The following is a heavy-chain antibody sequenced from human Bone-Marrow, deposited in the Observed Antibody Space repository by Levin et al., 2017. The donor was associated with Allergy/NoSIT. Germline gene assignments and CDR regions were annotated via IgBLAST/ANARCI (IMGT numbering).Heavy chain of an antibody. Sequence: ASVKVSCKASGYTFTGYYMHWVRQAPGQGLEWMGRINPNSGGTNYAQKFQGRVTMTRDTSISTAYMELSRLRSDDTAVYYCARGLLIGYCSSTSCYGPELSYFDYWGQGTLVTVSS. D-gene: IGHD2-2*01. J-gene: IGHJ4*02. CDR2: INPNSGGT. CDR3: ARGLLIGYCSSTSCYGPELSYFDY. CDR1: GYTFTGYY. V-gene: IGHV1-2*06.